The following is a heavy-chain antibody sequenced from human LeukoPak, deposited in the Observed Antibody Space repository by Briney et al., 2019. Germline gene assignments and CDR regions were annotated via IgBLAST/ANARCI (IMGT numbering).Heavy chain of an antibody. CDR2: INHSGST. Sequence: PSETLSLTCAVYGGSFSGYYWSWIRQPPGKGLEWIGEINHSGSTNYNPSLKSRVTISVDTSKNQFSLKLSSVTAADTAVYYCARHVLNSSSWYRYYYYYMDVWGKGTTVTISS. D-gene: IGHD6-13*01. CDR3: ARHVLNSSSWYRYYYYYMDV. CDR1: GGSFSGYY. V-gene: IGHV4-34*01. J-gene: IGHJ6*03.